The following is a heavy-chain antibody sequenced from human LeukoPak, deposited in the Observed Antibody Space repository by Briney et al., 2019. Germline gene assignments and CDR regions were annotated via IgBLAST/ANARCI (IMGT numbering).Heavy chain of an antibody. V-gene: IGHV4-38-2*01. D-gene: IGHD3-16*02. CDR1: GYSISSGHY. CDR2: IYCRGST. J-gene: IGHJ4*02. CDR3: ARRPLHLGELSSYYFDY. Sequence: PSETLSLTCAVSGYSISSGHYWGWIRQPPGKGLEWMGTIYCRGSTYYNRSLKSRVTISVYTSENQFSLKLSSVTAADTAVYYCARRPLHLGELSSYYFDYWGQGTLVTVSS.